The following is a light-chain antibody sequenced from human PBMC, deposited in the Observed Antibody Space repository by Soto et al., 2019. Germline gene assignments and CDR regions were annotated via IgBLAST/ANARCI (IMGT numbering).Light chain of an antibody. J-gene: IGKJ1*01. CDR3: HQYNNWPLWT. V-gene: IGKV3-15*01. CDR1: QSVSSN. Sequence: EIVMTQSPATLSVSPGERATLSCRASQSVSSNLAWYQQKPGQAPRLLVYGASTRPTGIPTRFSGSGSGTEFTLTISSLQSEDFAVYYCHQYNNWPLWTFGQGTKVEIK. CDR2: GAS.